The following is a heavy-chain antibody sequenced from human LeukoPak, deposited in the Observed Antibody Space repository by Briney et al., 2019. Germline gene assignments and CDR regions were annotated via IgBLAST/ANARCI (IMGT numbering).Heavy chain of an antibody. Sequence: GGSLRLSCAASGFTFSSYSMNWVRQAPGKGLEWVSYISSSSSTIYYADSVKGRFTISRDNAKNSLYLQMNSLRAEDTAVYYCASLFYSSSWYYGPFDYWGQGTLVTVSS. CDR3: ASLFYSSSWYYGPFDY. J-gene: IGHJ4*02. D-gene: IGHD6-13*01. V-gene: IGHV3-48*01. CDR1: GFTFSSYS. CDR2: ISSSSSTI.